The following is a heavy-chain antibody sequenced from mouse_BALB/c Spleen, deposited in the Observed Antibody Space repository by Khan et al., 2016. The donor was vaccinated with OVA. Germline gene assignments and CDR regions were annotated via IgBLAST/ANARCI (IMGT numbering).Heavy chain of an antibody. V-gene: IGHV1-4*01. CDR2: IIPSTDYT. J-gene: IGHJ3*01. CDR3: AKCGAEYRSVDWFAY. Sequence: QVQLKQSGAELARPGASVKMSCKASGYTFTTYTIHWVKQRPGQGLEWIGYIIPSTDYTTYNQKFKDKATLTADKSSSTAYMQLSSLPSDDSAVYYCAKCGAEYRSVDWFAYWGQGTLVTVSA. D-gene: IGHD2-14*01. CDR1: GYTFTTYT.